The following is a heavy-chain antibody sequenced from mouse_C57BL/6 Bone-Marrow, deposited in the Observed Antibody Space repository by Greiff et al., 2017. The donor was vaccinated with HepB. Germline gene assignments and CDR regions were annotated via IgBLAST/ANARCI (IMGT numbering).Heavy chain of an antibody. CDR2: ISSGGSYT. Sequence: EVQGVESGGDLVKPGGSLKLSCAASGFTFSSYGMSWVRQTPDKRLEWVATISSGGSYTYYPDSVKGRFTISRDNAKNTLYLQMSSLKSEDTAMYYCARQGPLRYWGQGTTLTVSS. CDR3: ARQGPLRY. V-gene: IGHV5-6*01. D-gene: IGHD3-3*01. J-gene: IGHJ2*01. CDR1: GFTFSSYG.